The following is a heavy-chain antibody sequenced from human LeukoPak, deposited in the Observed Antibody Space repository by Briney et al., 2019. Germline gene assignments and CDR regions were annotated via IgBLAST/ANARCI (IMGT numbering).Heavy chain of an antibody. Sequence: SETLSLTCTVSGYSISSGYYWGWIRQPPGKGLEWIGSIYHSGSTYYNPSLKSRVTISVDTSKNQFSLKLSSVTAADTAVYYCASIGYYGSGSTYYFDYWGQGTLVTVSS. CDR3: ASIGYYGSGSTYYFDY. D-gene: IGHD3-10*01. CDR1: GYSISSGYY. V-gene: IGHV4-38-2*02. J-gene: IGHJ4*02. CDR2: IYHSGST.